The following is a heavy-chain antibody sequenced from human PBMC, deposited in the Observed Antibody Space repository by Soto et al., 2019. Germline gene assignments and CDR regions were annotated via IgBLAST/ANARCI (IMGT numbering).Heavy chain of an antibody. CDR1: GGSISSGDYY. CDR2: IDHSGST. CDR3: ARRTGDYGPYGMDV. V-gene: IGHV4-30-4*01. J-gene: IGHJ6*02. D-gene: IGHD3-9*01. Sequence: SETLSLTCTVSGGSISSGDYYWSWIRQPPGKGLEWIGWIDHSGSTYYNPSLKNRVSMSIDTSKNQFSLYLSSVTAADTAVYYCARRTGDYGPYGMDVWGQGTTVTVSS.